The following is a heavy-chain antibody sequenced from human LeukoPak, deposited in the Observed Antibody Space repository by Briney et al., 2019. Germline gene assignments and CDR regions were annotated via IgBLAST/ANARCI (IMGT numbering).Heavy chain of an antibody. CDR3: AHRGRGSSSWYFDY. CDR1: GFSLSTSGVG. CDR2: IYWDDDK. Sequence: ESGPALVKPTQTLTLTCTFSGFSLSTSGVGVGWIRQPPGKALEWLALIYWDDDKRYSPSLKSRLTITKDTSKNQVVLTMTNMDPVDTATYYCAHRGRGSSSWYFDYWGQGTLVTVSS. J-gene: IGHJ4*02. V-gene: IGHV2-5*02. D-gene: IGHD6-13*01.